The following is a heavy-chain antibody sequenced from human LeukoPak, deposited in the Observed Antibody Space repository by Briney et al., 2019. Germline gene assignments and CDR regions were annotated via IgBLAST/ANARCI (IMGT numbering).Heavy chain of an antibody. V-gene: IGHV4-31*03. CDR1: GGSISSGGYC. J-gene: IGHJ4*02. D-gene: IGHD6-19*01. CDR2: IYYSGST. Sequence: SETLSLTCTVSGGSISSGGYCWSWIRQHPGKGLEWIGYIYYSGSTYYNPSLKSRVTISVDTSKNQFSLKLSSVTAADTAVYYCATRAYSSGLGYWGQGTLVTVSS. CDR3: ATRAYSSGLGY.